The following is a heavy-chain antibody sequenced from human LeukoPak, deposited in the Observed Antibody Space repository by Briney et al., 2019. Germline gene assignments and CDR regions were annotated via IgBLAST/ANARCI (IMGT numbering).Heavy chain of an antibody. CDR1: GGTFSSYA. CDR3: ARRGWSTVRGFEDY. V-gene: IGHV1-69*13. D-gene: IGHD4-11*01. J-gene: IGHJ4*02. CDR2: IIPIFGTA. Sequence: SVQVSCKASGGTFSSYAISWVRQAPGQGLEWMGGIIPIFGTANYAQKFQGRVTITADESTSTAYMELSSLRSEDTAVYYCARRGWSTVRGFEDYWGQGTLVTVSS.